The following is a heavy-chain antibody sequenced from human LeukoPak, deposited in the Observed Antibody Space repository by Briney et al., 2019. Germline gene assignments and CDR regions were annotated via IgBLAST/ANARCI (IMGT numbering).Heavy chain of an antibody. J-gene: IGHJ4*02. D-gene: IGHD3-3*01. CDR3: AKDFANSDFWGGKYYFDY. V-gene: IGHV3-7*01. CDR2: IKQGGSEK. CDR1: GFTFSSYW. Sequence: GGSLRLSCAASGFTFSSYWMSWVRQAPGKGLEGVANIKQGGSEKYYVDSVKGRFTISRHNAKNSLYLPMNSLRAEHTAVYYCAKDFANSDFWGGKYYFDYWGQGTLVTVSS.